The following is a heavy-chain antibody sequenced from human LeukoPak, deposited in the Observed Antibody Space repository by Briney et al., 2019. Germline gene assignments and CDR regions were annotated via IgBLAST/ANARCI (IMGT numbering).Heavy chain of an antibody. CDR1: GYTFTSYD. CDR2: MNPNSGNT. D-gene: IGHD3-10*01. J-gene: IGHJ6*03. V-gene: IGHV1-8*03. Sequence: ASVKVSCKASGYTFTSYDINWVRQATGQGLEWMGWMNPNSGNTGYAQKFQGRVTITRNTSISTAYMELSSLRSDDTAVYYCARATMVRGVIVYYYYYMDVWGKGTTVTVSS. CDR3: ARATMVRGVIVYYYYYMDV.